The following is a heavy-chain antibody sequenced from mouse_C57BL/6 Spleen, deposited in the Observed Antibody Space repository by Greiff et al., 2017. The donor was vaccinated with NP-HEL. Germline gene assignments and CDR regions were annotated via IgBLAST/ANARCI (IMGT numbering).Heavy chain of an antibody. CDR2: INPENGGT. V-gene: IGHV14-4*01. CDR3: TTRENY. CDR1: GFNITDDY. Sequence: EVKLVESGAELVRPGASVKLSCTASGFNITDDYMHWVKQRPEQSLEWIGWINPENGGTEYDPKFKGKATITADTSSNTAYLQLSSLTSEDTAVYYCTTRENYWGQGTTLTVSS. J-gene: IGHJ2*01.